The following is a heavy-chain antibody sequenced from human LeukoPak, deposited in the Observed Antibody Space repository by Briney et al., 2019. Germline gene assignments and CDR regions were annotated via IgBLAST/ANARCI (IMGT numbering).Heavy chain of an antibody. J-gene: IGHJ4*02. CDR2: ISAYNGNT. CDR1: GYTFTSCG. V-gene: IGHV1-18*01. CDR3: ARILERLRLGELSSRPFDY. D-gene: IGHD3-16*02. Sequence: GASVKVSCKASGYTFTSCGISWVRQAPGQGLEWMGWISAYNGNTNYAQKLQGRVTMTTDTSTSTAYMELRSLRSDDTAVYYCARILERLRLGELSSRPFDYWGQGTLVTVSS.